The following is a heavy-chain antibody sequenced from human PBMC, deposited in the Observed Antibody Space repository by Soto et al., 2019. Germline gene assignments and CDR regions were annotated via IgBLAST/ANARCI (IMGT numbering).Heavy chain of an antibody. Sequence: PGGSLRLSCAASGFTFSSYSMNWVRQAPGKGLEWVSSISSSSSYIYYADSVKGRFTISRDNAKNSLYLQMNSLRAEDTAVYYRARGVLRITGTTGPWYYYCMDGWGKGTTVAV. J-gene: IGHJ6*04. CDR3: ARGVLRITGTTGPWYYYCMDG. V-gene: IGHV3-21*01. CDR2: ISSSSSYI. CDR1: GFTFSSYS. D-gene: IGHD1-7*01.